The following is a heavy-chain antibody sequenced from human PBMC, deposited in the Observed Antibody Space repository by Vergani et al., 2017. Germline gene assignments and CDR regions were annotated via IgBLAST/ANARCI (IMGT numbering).Heavy chain of an antibody. V-gene: IGHV3-30*03. CDR3: ATKSCGTPGCQIGYFRE. CDR1: GFTSSYYC. Sequence: QVHLVESGGGVVQPGRSLRLSCVVSGFTSSYYCMHWVRQAPGKGLVWVAVISYDGTQKYYADSVKGRFTISRDNSKSTLYLQMNSLRTEDTAVYYCATKSCGTPGCQIGYFREWGQGTLVTVSS. D-gene: IGHD1-1*01. CDR2: ISYDGTQK. J-gene: IGHJ1*01.